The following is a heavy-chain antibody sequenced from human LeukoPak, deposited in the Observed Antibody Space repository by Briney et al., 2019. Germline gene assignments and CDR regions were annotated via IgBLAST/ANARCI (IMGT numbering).Heavy chain of an antibody. V-gene: IGHV3-33*01. D-gene: IGHD3-10*01. CDR1: GVTFSSYG. CDR3: ARDGEYLYDY. J-gene: IGHJ4*02. Sequence: GRSLRLSCAASGVTFSSYGMHWVRQAPGKGLEWVAVIWYDGSNKYYADSVKGRFTISRDNSKNTLYLQMNSLRAEDTAVYYCARDGEYLYDYWGQGTLVTVSS. CDR2: IWYDGSNK.